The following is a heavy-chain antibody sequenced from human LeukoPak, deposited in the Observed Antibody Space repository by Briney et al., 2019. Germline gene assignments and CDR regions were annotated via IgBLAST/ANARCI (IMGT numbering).Heavy chain of an antibody. CDR1: GGTFSSYA. Sequence: WASVKVSCKASGGTFSSYAICWVRQAPGQGLEWMGRIIPILGIANYAQKFQGRVTITADKSTSTAYMELSSLRSEDTAVYYCASGPGYRWFGELVSSSFDYWGQGTLVTVSS. CDR3: ASGPGYRWFGELVSSSFDY. J-gene: IGHJ4*02. V-gene: IGHV1-69*04. D-gene: IGHD3-10*01. CDR2: IIPILGIA.